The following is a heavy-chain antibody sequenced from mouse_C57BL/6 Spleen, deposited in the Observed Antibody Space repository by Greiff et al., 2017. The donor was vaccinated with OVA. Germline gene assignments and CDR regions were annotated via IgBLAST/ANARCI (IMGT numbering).Heavy chain of an antibody. J-gene: IGHJ2*01. D-gene: IGHD3-1*01. Sequence: DVKLQESGGGLVKPGGSLKLSCAASGFTFSDYGMHWVRQAPEKGLEWVAYISSGSSTIYYADTVKGRFTISRDNAKNTLFLQMTSLRSEDTAMYYCARWGLTDYFDYWGQGTTLTVSS. CDR1: GFTFSDYG. CDR2: ISSGSSTI. V-gene: IGHV5-17*01. CDR3: ARWGLTDYFDY.